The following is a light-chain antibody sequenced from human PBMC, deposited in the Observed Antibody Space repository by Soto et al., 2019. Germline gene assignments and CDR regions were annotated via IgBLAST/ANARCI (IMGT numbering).Light chain of an antibody. V-gene: IGKV1-16*01. CDR2: AAS. CDR3: QQYRSYPVT. Sequence: DMQMTQYPTSLSASVGDRVTITCRASQDISNYLAWFQQKPGKAPESLIYAASILESGVPSRFSGSQSVTDFTLTITSLQPEDFGIYYCQQYRSYPVTFGQGTRLEIK. CDR1: QDISNY. J-gene: IGKJ5*01.